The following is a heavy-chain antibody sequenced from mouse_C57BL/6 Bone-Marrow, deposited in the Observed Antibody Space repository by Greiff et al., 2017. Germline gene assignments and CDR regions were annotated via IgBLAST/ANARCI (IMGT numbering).Heavy chain of an antibody. CDR2: ISSGSSTI. V-gene: IGHV5-17*01. CDR1: GFTFSDYG. J-gene: IGHJ2*01. D-gene: IGHD1-1*01. Sequence: EVKLMESGGGLVKPGGSLKLSCAASGFTFSDYGMHWVRQAPEKGLEWVAYISSGSSTIYYADTVKGRFTISRDNAKNTLFLQMTSLRSEETAMYYCARAGSSPYFDYWGQGTTLTVSS. CDR3: ARAGSSPYFDY.